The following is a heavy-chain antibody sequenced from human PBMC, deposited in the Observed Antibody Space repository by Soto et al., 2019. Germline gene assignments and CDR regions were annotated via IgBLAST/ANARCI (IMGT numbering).Heavy chain of an antibody. Sequence: PSETLSLTCTVSGGSVSSGSYYWSWIRQPPGKGLEWIGYIYYSGSTNYNPSLKSRVTISVDTSKNQFSLKLSSVTAADTAVYYCAREGKSSYYDSSGYYHNWFGPWGQGTLVTVSS. D-gene: IGHD3-22*01. CDR2: IYYSGST. J-gene: IGHJ5*02. CDR3: AREGKSSYYDSSGYYHNWFGP. V-gene: IGHV4-61*01. CDR1: GGSVSSGSYY.